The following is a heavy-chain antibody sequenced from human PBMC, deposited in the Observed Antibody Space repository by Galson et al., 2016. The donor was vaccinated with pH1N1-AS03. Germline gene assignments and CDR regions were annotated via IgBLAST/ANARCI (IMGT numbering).Heavy chain of an antibody. D-gene: IGHD3-10*01. Sequence: LRLSCAASGFTFKTYSMTWVRQAPGKGLEWVSSITSGSNYIYFADSVKGRFTISRDNAKNSMYLHMNSLRPEDTAMYYCARDPYFHGDSWGQGTLVTVSS. CDR1: GFTFKTYS. CDR2: ITSGSNYI. J-gene: IGHJ4*02. CDR3: ARDPYFHGDS. V-gene: IGHV3-21*01.